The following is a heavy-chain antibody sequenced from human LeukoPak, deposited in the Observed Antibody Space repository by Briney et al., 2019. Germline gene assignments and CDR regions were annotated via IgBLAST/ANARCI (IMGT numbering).Heavy chain of an antibody. CDR2: IYYSGST. Sequence: SETLSLTCPVSGGSISSGGYYWSWIRQHPGKGLQWIGYIYYSGSTHYNPSLKSRITISLDTSKNQFSLKLTSMTAADTAVYYCAREAGITIFGVVIVEKYYFDYWGQGTLVTVSS. CDR3: AREAGITIFGVVIVEKYYFDY. D-gene: IGHD3-3*01. CDR1: GGSISSGGYY. V-gene: IGHV4-31*03. J-gene: IGHJ4*02.